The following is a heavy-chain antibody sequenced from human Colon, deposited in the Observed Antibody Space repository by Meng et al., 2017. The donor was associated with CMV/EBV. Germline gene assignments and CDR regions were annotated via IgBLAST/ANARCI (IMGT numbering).Heavy chain of an antibody. V-gene: IGHV1-2*02. CDR1: GYTFTGYY. CDR2: INPNSGGT. Sequence: ASVKVSCKASGYTFTGYYMHWVRQAPGQGLEWMGWINPNSGGTNYAQKFQGRVTMTRDTSISTAYTELSRLRSDDTAVYYCARDGGRITIFGVARPIAFDIWGQGTMVTVSS. J-gene: IGHJ3*02. CDR3: ARDGGRITIFGVARPIAFDI. D-gene: IGHD3-3*01.